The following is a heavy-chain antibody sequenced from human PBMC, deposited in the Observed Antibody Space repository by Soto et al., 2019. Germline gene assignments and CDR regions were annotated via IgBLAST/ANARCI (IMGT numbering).Heavy chain of an antibody. Sequence: GGSLRLSCAASGFTFSSYAMHWVRQAPGKGLEWVAVISYDGSNKYYADSVKGRFTISRDNSKNTLYLQMNSLRAEDTAVYYCARVPFRTTKDYAFWRGYSDDAFDIWGQGTMVTVS. CDR2: ISYDGSNK. CDR3: ARVPFRTTKDYAFWRGYSDDAFDI. V-gene: IGHV3-30-3*01. CDR1: GFTFSSYA. D-gene: IGHD3-3*01. J-gene: IGHJ3*02.